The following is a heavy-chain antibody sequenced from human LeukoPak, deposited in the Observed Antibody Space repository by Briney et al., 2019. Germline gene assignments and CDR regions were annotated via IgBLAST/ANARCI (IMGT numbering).Heavy chain of an antibody. CDR2: ISAYNGNT. J-gene: IGHJ6*03. CDR3: ARDLHRVVVRGVPHYYYYMDV. Sequence: ASVKVSCKASGYTFTSYYMHWVRQAPGQGLEWMGWISAYNGNTNYAQKVQGRVTMTTDTSTSTAYMELRSLRSDDTAVYYCARDLHRVVVRGVPHYYYYMDVWGKGTTVTISS. CDR1: GYTFTSYY. D-gene: IGHD3-10*01. V-gene: IGHV1-18*04.